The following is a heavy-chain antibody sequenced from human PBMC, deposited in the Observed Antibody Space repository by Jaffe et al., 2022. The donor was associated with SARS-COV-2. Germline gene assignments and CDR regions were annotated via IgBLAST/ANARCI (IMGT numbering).Heavy chain of an antibody. J-gene: IGHJ4*02. CDR1: GFTFSDYY. CDR3: ARDNPREGLRFLEWLLPSFDY. Sequence: QVQLVESGGGLVKPGGSLRLSCAASGFTFSDYYMSWIRQAPGKGLEWVSYISSSGSTIYYADSVKGRFTISRDNAKNSLYLQMNSLRAEDTAVYYCARDNPREGLRFLEWLLPSFDYWGQGTLVTVSS. CDR2: ISSSGSTI. V-gene: IGHV3-11*01. D-gene: IGHD3-3*01.